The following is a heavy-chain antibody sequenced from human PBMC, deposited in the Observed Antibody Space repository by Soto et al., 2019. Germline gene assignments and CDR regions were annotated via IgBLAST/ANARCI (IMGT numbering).Heavy chain of an antibody. V-gene: IGHV3-15*07. CDR2: IKSKTDGETT. CDR3: TTDSRQLVGGVWFDY. J-gene: IGHJ4*02. Sequence: EVQLVESGGGLVKPGGSLRLSCAAYGFTFSKAWMNWVRQAPGKGLEWVARIKSKTDGETTYYGAPVKGRFTISRDDSKNTLSLQMNSLKMEDTAVYYCTTDSRQLVGGVWFDYWGQGTLVTVSS. CDR1: GFTFSKAW. D-gene: IGHD6-6*01.